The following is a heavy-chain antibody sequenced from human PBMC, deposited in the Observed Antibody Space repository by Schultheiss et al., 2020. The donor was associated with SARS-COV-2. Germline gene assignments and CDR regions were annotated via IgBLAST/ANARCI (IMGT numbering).Heavy chain of an antibody. J-gene: IGHJ4*02. CDR2: IYTSGST. CDR3: AKVGGATGVY. V-gene: IGHV4-4*07. Sequence: SETLSLTCTVSGGSISSYYWGWIRQPAGKGLEWIGRIYTSGSTYNNPSLKSRVTISVDTSKNQFSLKLSSVTAADTAVYYCAKVGGATGVYWGQGTLVTVSS. CDR1: GGSISSYY. D-gene: IGHD1-26*01.